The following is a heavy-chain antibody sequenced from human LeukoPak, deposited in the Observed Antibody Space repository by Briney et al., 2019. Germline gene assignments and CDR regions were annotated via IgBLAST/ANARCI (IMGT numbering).Heavy chain of an antibody. Sequence: RASETLSLTCTVSGGSISSYYWSWIRQPAGKGLEWIGRIYTSGSTNYNPSLKSRVTMSVDTSKNQFSLKLSSVTAADTAVYYCARTRIAACHWYFDLWGRGTLVTVSS. V-gene: IGHV4-4*07. D-gene: IGHD6-6*01. CDR1: GGSISSYY. J-gene: IGHJ2*01. CDR2: IYTSGST. CDR3: ARTRIAACHWYFDL.